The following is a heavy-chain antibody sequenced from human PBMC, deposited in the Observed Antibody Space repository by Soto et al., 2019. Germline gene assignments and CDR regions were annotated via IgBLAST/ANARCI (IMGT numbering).Heavy chain of an antibody. CDR1: GGTFSSYA. J-gene: IGHJ6*02. CDR3: ARDKDSSGYYAYYYGMDV. Sequence: QVQLVQSGAEVKKPGSSVKVSCKASGGTFSSYAISWVRQAPGQGLEWMGGIIPIFGTANYAQKFQGRVTITADESTSTSYMELSSLRSEDTAVYYCARDKDSSGYYAYYYGMDVWGQVTTVTVSS. CDR2: IIPIFGTA. V-gene: IGHV1-69*12. D-gene: IGHD3-22*01.